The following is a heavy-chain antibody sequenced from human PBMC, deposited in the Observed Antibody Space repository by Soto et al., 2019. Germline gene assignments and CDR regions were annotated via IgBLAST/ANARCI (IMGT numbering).Heavy chain of an antibody. V-gene: IGHV4-30-4*01. CDR2: IYYSGST. J-gene: IGHJ4*02. D-gene: IGHD1-26*01. CDR1: GGSISSGDYY. Sequence: PSETLSLTCTVSGGSISSGDYYWSWIRQPPGKGLEWIGYIYYSGSTYYNPSLKSRVTISVDTSKNQFSLKLTSVTAADTAVYYCARDRALGGTDYWGQGTLVTVSS. CDR3: ARDRALGGTDY.